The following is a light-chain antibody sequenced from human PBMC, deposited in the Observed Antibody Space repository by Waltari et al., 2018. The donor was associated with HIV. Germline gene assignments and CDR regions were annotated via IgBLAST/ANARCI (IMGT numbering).Light chain of an antibody. CDR3: QQTYTTPPT. CDR2: WAS. J-gene: IGKJ4*01. Sequence: DIVMTQSPDYLAVSLVARATINCKSSQSVFFRSNKRKYISWYQQKPGQPPKLIIYWASTRQSGVPDRFSGSGSGTDFTLSISSLQAEDVAVYFCQQTYTTPPTFGGGTKVEI. V-gene: IGKV4-1*01. CDR1: QSVFFRSNKRKY.